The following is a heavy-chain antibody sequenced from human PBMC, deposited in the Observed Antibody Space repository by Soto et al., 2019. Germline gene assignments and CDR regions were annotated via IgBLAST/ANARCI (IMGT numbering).Heavy chain of an antibody. CDR3: AKDSGSPRGTLIPNWFDP. D-gene: IGHD3-10*01. V-gene: IGHV3-23*01. Sequence: EVQLLESGGGLVQPGGSLRLSCAASGFTFSIYAMSWVRQAPGKGLEWVSAISGSGDNTYYADPVKGRFTISRENSKNTLYLQMKSLRAEDTAVYYCAKDSGSPRGTLIPNWFDPWGQGTLVTVSS. J-gene: IGHJ5*02. CDR2: ISGSGDNT. CDR1: GFTFSIYA.